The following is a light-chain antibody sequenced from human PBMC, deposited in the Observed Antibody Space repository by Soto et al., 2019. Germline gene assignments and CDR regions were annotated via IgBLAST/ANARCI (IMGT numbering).Light chain of an antibody. CDR2: SVS. CDR3: QQYSSSPVT. V-gene: IGKV3-20*01. Sequence: EIVLAQSPGTLSLSPGERATLSCRASQRFSNTYLAWYQQKPGQAPRLLIYSVSSRATGIPDRFSGSGSGTDFTLTISRLEPEDFAVYYCQQYSSSPVTFGGGTKVDIK. J-gene: IGKJ4*01. CDR1: QRFSNTY.